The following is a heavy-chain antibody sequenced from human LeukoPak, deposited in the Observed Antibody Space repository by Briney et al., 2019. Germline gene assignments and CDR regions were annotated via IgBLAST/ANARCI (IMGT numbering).Heavy chain of an antibody. J-gene: IGHJ4*02. V-gene: IGHV4-34*09. CDR3: AREIRSDDKGARIDY. D-gene: IGHD3-10*01. CDR1: GGSFSGYY. CDR2: INHSGST. Sequence: SETLSLTCAVYGGSFSGYYWSWIRQPPGKGLEWIGEINHSGSTNYNPSLKSRVTISVDTSKNQFSLKLSSVTAADTAVYYCAREIRSDDKGARIDYWGQGTLVTVSS.